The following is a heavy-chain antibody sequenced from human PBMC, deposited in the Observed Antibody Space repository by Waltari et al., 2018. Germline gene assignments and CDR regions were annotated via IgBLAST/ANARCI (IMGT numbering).Heavy chain of an antibody. V-gene: IGHV3-30-3*01. CDR3: ARSQTSNVAAAIY. D-gene: IGHD6-13*01. Sequence: QVQLVESGGGVVQPGRSRRLSCAASGFSFSSYAMTWFRRAPGRGLEWVALISYDGSNEYYADSVKGRITISRDNSKNTLYLQMNSLRAEDTAVYYCARSQTSNVAAAIYWGQGALVTVSS. J-gene: IGHJ4*02. CDR1: GFSFSSYA. CDR2: ISYDGSNE.